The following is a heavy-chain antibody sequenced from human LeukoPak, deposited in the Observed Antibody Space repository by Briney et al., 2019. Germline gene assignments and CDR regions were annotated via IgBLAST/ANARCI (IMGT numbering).Heavy chain of an antibody. J-gene: IGHJ4*02. CDR3: ASIAVRNNYFEY. Sequence: PSETLSLTCTVSGGSISTYYWSWIRQPPGKGLEWIGYMRYSGSTNYNPSFKSRATASVDMSKNQLSLKLSSVTVADTAVYYCASIAVRNNYFEYWGQGTLVTVSS. CDR2: MRYSGST. V-gene: IGHV4-59*01. D-gene: IGHD6-19*01. CDR1: GGSISTYY.